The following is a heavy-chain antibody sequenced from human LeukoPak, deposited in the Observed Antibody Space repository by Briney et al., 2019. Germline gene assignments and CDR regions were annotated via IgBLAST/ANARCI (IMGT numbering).Heavy chain of an antibody. CDR2: ISGSGGST. Sequence: GGSLRLSCAASGFTFSNSALSWVRQAPGKGLEWVSDISGSGGSTYYADSVKGRFTISRDNSKNTLYLQMNSLRAEDTAVYYCAKVMSGGYFDYWGQGTLVTVSS. CDR1: GFTFSNSA. V-gene: IGHV3-23*01. D-gene: IGHD3-10*01. J-gene: IGHJ4*02. CDR3: AKVMSGGYFDY.